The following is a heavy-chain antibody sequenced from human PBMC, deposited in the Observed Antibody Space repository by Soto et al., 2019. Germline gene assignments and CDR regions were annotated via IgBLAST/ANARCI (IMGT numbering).Heavy chain of an antibody. Sequence: SETLSLTCAVYGGSFSGYYWSWIRQPPGKGLEWIGEINHSGSTNYNPSLKSRVTISVDTSKNQFSLKLSSVTAADTAVYYCARDGMYYYFYYCYYGMDDCGKGTTVTVPS. CDR2: INHSGST. CDR3: ARDGMYYYFYYCYYGMDD. D-gene: IGHD3-10*01. J-gene: IGHJ6*04. V-gene: IGHV4-34*01. CDR1: GGSFSGYY.